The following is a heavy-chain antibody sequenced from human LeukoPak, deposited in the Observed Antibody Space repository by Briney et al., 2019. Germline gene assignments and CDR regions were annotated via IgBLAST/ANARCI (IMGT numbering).Heavy chain of an antibody. CDR2: IHADSGNT. Sequence: GASVKVSCKPSGYTFTRCAVHWVRQAPGQRLEWMGWIHADSGNTKYSQKLQGRVTIARATSASTIYMELSSLRFEDTAVYFCTIGLAGDWDAFDIWGLGTMVTVSS. V-gene: IGHV1-3*01. D-gene: IGHD6-19*01. J-gene: IGHJ3*02. CDR1: GYTFTRCA. CDR3: TIGLAGDWDAFDI.